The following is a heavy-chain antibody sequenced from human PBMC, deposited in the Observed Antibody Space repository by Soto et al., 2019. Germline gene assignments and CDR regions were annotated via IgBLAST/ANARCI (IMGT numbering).Heavy chain of an antibody. CDR1: GGSFSGYY. CDR3: ARERGHDYIWGSYRYLPAFDI. D-gene: IGHD3-16*02. Sequence: SETLSLTCAVYGGSFSGYYWSWIRQPPGKGLEWIGEINHSGSTNYNPSLKSRVTISVDTSKNQFSLKLSSVTAADTAVYYCARERGHDYIWGSYRYLPAFDIWGQGTMVTVSS. CDR2: INHSGST. J-gene: IGHJ3*02. V-gene: IGHV4-34*01.